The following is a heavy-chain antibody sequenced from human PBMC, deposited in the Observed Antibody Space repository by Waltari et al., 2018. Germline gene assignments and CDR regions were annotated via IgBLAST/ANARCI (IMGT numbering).Heavy chain of an antibody. CDR3: AIGWSSSVKVAFDI. Sequence: QVQLVQPGAEVKKPGSSVKVSCKASGGTFSSYAISGGRQAPGQGLEWMGGIIPIFGTANYAQKFQGRVTITADKSTSTAYMELSSLRSEDTAVYYCAIGWSSSVKVAFDIWGQGTMVTVSS. J-gene: IGHJ3*02. V-gene: IGHV1-69*14. CDR2: IIPIFGTA. D-gene: IGHD6-6*01. CDR1: GGTFSSYA.